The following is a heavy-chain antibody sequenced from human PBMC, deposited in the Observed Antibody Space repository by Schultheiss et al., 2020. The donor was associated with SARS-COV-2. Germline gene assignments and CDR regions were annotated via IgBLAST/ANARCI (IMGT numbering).Heavy chain of an antibody. V-gene: IGHV4-30-2*02. D-gene: IGHD2-2*01. J-gene: IGHJ4*02. CDR3: ARQPSRTRSGLDY. CDR2: IYHSGST. CDR1: GGSISRGGNS. Sequence: SETLSLTCVVSGGSISRGGNSWSWIRQPPGKGLEWMGYIYHSGSTNYNPSLKSRVTISVDTSKNQFSLKLSSVTAADTAVYYCARQPSRTRSGLDYWGQGTLVTVSS.